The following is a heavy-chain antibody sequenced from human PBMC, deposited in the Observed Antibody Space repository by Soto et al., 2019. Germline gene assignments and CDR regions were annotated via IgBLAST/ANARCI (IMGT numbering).Heavy chain of an antibody. CDR3: AKEATMIVVVITTGGYFDH. D-gene: IGHD3-22*01. CDR1: GFTFSSYA. J-gene: IGHJ4*02. CDR2: ISGSGGST. Sequence: GSLRLSCAASGFTFSSYAMSWVRQAPGKGLEWVSAISGSGGSTYYADSVKGRFTISRDNSKNTLYLQMNSLRAEDTAVYYCAKEATMIVVVITTGGYFDHWGQGTLVTVSS. V-gene: IGHV3-23*01.